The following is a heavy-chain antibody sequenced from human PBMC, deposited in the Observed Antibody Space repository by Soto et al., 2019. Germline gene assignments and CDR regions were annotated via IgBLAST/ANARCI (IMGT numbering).Heavy chain of an antibody. CDR2: ICRGDSDT. CDR3: ARRGGCYAGPPDY. CDR1: GYIFTNYW. Sequence: GESLKISCKGSGYIFTNYWIAWVRQMPGKGLVGVGMICRGDSDTKISPSFQGQVTISDDKSLRPAYLQWNSLKASDTAMYFCARRGGCYAGPPDYWGQGTLVTVSS. V-gene: IGHV5-51*01. D-gene: IGHD1-26*01. J-gene: IGHJ4*02.